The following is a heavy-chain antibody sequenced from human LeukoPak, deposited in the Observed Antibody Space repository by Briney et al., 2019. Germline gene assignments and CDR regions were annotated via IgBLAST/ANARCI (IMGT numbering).Heavy chain of an antibody. CDR3: ARGADGSSSRESEGFDP. Sequence: GGSLRLSCAASGVIYSNYAMSWGRKAQGQGRERDSFISNAGGNTYYADSVEGRFTISRDNSQNTLSLQMNSLRTEDTALYYCARGADGSSSRESEGFDPWGQGTLVTVSS. V-gene: IGHV3-23*01. CDR1: GVIYSNYA. D-gene: IGHD6-13*01. J-gene: IGHJ5*02. CDR2: ISNAGGNT.